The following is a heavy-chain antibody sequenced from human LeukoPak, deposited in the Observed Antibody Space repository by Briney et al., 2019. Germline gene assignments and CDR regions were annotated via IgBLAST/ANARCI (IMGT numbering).Heavy chain of an antibody. CDR3: ARALNDYGDYVFDY. CDR1: GFTFDDYG. D-gene: IGHD4-17*01. CDR2: INWNGGST. V-gene: IGHV3-20*04. J-gene: IGHJ4*02. Sequence: GGPLRLSCAASGFTFDDYGMSWVRQAPGKGLEWVSGINWNGGSTGYADSVKGRFTISRDNAENSLYLQMNSLRAEDTAVYYCARALNDYGDYVFDYWGQGTLVTVSS.